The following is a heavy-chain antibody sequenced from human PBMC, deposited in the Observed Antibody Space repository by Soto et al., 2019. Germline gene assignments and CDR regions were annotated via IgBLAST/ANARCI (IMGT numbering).Heavy chain of an antibody. V-gene: IGHV4-61*01. J-gene: IGHJ4*02. CDR1: GGSVSSGSDY. CDR2: IYYSGST. CDR3: ARDASSSWSFDY. D-gene: IGHD6-13*01. Sequence: SETLSLTCTVFGGSVSSGSDYWSWIRQPPGKGLEWIGYIYYSGSTNYNPSLKSRVTISVDTSKNQFSLKLSSVTAADTAVYYCARDASSSWSFDYWGQGTLVTVSS.